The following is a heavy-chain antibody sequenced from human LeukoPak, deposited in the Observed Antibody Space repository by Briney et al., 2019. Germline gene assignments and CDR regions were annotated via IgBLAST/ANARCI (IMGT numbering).Heavy chain of an antibody. D-gene: IGHD1-26*01. CDR2: IYASGST. Sequence: SETLSLTCAVYGGSFSGYYWSWIRQPAGKGLEWIGRIYASGSTNYNPSLKSRVTISVDTSKNQFSLKLSSVTAADTAVYYCARDNSGSYFDAFDIWGQGTMVTVSS. V-gene: IGHV4-4*07. J-gene: IGHJ3*02. CDR3: ARDNSGSYFDAFDI. CDR1: GGSFSGYY.